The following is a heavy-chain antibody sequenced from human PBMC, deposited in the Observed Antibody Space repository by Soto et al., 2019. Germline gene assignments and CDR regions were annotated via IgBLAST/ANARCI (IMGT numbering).Heavy chain of an antibody. V-gene: IGHV3-23*01. CDR2: ISASGRDI. CDR1: GFTFSNFA. J-gene: IGHJ4*02. D-gene: IGHD6-19*01. Sequence: GGSLRLSCGASGFTFSNFAMSWVRQAPGRGLEWVSGISASGRDIHYADSVKDRFTVSRDNSKNTLYLQMNSLRAEDTAIYYCAKGKTSGWYYFDYWGQGAMVTVSS. CDR3: AKGKTSGWYYFDY.